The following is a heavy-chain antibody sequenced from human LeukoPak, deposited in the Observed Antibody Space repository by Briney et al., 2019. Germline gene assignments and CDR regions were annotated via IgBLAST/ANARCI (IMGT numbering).Heavy chain of an antibody. D-gene: IGHD3-22*01. V-gene: IGHV3-23*01. Sequence: QPGGSLRLSCATSGFAFRSYGIHWVRQAPGKGLEWVSGIRNSGGYTYYADSVKGRFTISRDNSKNTLYLQMNSLRAEDTAVYYCARDNHDSSGYYLYDAFDIWGQGTMVTVSS. CDR2: IRNSGGYT. CDR1: GFAFRSYG. J-gene: IGHJ3*02. CDR3: ARDNHDSSGYYLYDAFDI.